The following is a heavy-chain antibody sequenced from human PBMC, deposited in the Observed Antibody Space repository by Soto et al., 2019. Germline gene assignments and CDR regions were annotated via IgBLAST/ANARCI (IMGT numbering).Heavy chain of an antibody. Sequence: QITLKESGPTRVKPTQTLTLTCTFSGFSLSTSGVGVGWIRQPPGEALEWLVVIYWDDDKRYSPSLQNRLTITKDTSNNQVVLTLTNLDPVDTATYYCAHRSLSSGTYWDGGYFDYWGQGTLVTVSS. CDR1: GFSLSTSGVG. D-gene: IGHD1-26*01. J-gene: IGHJ4*02. CDR2: IYWDDDK. V-gene: IGHV2-5*02. CDR3: AHRSLSSGTYWDGGYFDY.